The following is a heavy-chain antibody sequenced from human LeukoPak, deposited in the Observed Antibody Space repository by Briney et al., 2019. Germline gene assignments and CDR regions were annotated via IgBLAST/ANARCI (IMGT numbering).Heavy chain of an antibody. CDR2: ISSSSSYI. D-gene: IGHD6-6*01. CDR1: GFTFSSYS. CDR3: ARDSGVSSSFDY. V-gene: IGHV3-21*01. Sequence: GGSLRLSCAASGFTFSSYSMNWVRQAPGKGLEWVSSISSSSSYIYYADSVKGRFTISRDNAKNSLYLQMNSLRAEDTAAYYCARDSGVSSSFDYWGQGTLVTVSS. J-gene: IGHJ4*02.